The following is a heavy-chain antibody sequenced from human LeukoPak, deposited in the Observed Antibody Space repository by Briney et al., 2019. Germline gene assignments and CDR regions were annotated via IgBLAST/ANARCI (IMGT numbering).Heavy chain of an antibody. CDR3: ARAESGSYHFDY. CDR2: ISSSSSYI. J-gene: IGHJ4*02. Sequence: PGGSLRLSCAASGFTFSSYSMNWVRQAPGKGLEWVSSISSSSSYIYYADSVKGRFTISRDSAKNSLYLQMNSLRAEDTAVYYCARAESGSYHFDYWGQGTLVTVSS. CDR1: GFTFSSYS. D-gene: IGHD1-26*01. V-gene: IGHV3-21*01.